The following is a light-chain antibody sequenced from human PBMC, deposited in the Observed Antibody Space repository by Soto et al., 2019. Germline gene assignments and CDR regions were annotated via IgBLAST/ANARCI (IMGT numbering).Light chain of an antibody. CDR3: QQFRT. CDR1: QSFSSW. Sequence: DIQMTQSPSTLSASVGDRVTVTCRASQSFSSWLAWYQQKPGKAPKLLIYDVSSLESGVPSRFSGGGSGTEFTLTISSLQPDDFATYYCQQFRTFGQGTKGDIK. J-gene: IGKJ1*01. V-gene: IGKV1-5*01. CDR2: DVS.